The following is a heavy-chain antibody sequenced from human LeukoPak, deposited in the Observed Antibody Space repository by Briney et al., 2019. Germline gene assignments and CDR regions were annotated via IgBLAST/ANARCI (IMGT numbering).Heavy chain of an antibody. CDR1: GGTFSSYA. D-gene: IGHD1-1*01. V-gene: IGHV1-69*04. Sequence: SVKVSCKASGGTFSSYAISWVRQAPGQGLEWMGRIIPILGIANYAQKFQGRVTITADKSTSTAYMELSSLRSEDAAVYYCAREVVQLERRAWDYWGQGTLVTVSS. CDR3: AREVVQLERRAWDY. J-gene: IGHJ4*02. CDR2: IIPILGIA.